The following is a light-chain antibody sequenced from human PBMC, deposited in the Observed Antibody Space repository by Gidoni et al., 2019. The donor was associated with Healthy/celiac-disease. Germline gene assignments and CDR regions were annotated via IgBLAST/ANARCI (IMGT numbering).Light chain of an antibody. V-gene: IGKV1-33*01. CDR2: DAS. J-gene: IGKJ4*01. CDR1: QDISNY. Sequence: DIQMTQSPSSLSASVGDRVTITCQASQDISNYLNWYQQKPGKAPKLLIYDASNLETGVPSRFSGSGSGTDFTFTISSLQPEDIATYYCQQYDNLGLTFXGXTKVXIK. CDR3: QQYDNLGLT.